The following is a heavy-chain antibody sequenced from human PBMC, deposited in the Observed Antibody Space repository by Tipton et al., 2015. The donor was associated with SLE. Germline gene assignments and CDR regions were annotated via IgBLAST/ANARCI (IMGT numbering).Heavy chain of an antibody. D-gene: IGHD3-22*01. V-gene: IGHV3-21*03. CDR2: ISSSSSYI. Sequence: SLRLSCAASGFTFSSYSMNWVRQAPGKGLEWVSSISSSSSYIYYADSVKGRFTISRDNAKNSLYLQMNSLKTEDTAVYYCTTDGPPVTMIVGGQGTLVTVSS. CDR1: GFTFSSYS. CDR3: TTDGPPVTMIV. J-gene: IGHJ4*02.